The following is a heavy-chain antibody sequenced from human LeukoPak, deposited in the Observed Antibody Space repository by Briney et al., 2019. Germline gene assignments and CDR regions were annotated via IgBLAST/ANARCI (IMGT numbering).Heavy chain of an antibody. D-gene: IGHD1-20*01. CDR2: ISAYNGNT. V-gene: IGHV1-18*01. Sequence: ASVKVSCKASGYNFMSYGISWVRQAPGQGLEWMGWISAYNGNTNYAQKLQGRVTMTTDTSTSTAYMELRSLRSDDTAVYYCARSVTVRWFDPWGQGTLVTVSS. CDR3: ARSVTVRWFDP. CDR1: GYNFMSYG. J-gene: IGHJ5*02.